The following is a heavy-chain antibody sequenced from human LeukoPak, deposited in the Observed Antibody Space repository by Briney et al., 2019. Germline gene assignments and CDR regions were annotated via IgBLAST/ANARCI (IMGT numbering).Heavy chain of an antibody. CDR2: TRNKANSYTT. Sequence: GGSLRLSCAASGFTFSDHYMGWVRQAPGKGLEWVGRTRNKANSYTTEYAASVKGRFTISRDDSKNSLYLQMNSLKTEDTAVYYCARGGPYGRPYYFDYWGQGTLVTVSS. CDR3: ARGGPYGRPYYFDY. D-gene: IGHD3-10*01. CDR1: GFTFSDHY. J-gene: IGHJ4*02. V-gene: IGHV3-72*01.